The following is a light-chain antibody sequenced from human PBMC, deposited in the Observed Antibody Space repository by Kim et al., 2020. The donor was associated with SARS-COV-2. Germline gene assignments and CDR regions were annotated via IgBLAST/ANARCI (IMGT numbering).Light chain of an antibody. CDR2: YDS. J-gene: IGLJ3*02. CDR1: NIGSKS. Sequence: VAPGKTARITCGGNNIGSKSVHWYQQKPGQAPVLVIYYDSDRPSGIPERFSGSNSGNTATLTISRVEAGDEADYYCQVWDSSSVVFGGGTQLTVL. V-gene: IGLV3-21*04. CDR3: QVWDSSSVV.